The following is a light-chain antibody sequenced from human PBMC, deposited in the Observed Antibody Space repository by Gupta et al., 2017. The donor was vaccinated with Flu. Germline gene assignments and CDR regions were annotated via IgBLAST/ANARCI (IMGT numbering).Light chain of an antibody. CDR1: QSLLHSNGNTY. Sequence: VTPGEPASISCRSSQSLLHSNGNTYLDWYLQKPGQPPQLLIYLASNRAPGVPDRFSGSGSGTDFKLKISKVEAEDVGIYYCGQALETPYTFGQGTKLEIK. CDR2: LAS. V-gene: IGKV2-28*01. J-gene: IGKJ2*01. CDR3: GQALETPYT.